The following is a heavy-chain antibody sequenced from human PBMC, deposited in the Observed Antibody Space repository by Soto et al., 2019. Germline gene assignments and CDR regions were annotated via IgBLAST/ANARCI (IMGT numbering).Heavy chain of an antibody. CDR3: AKTTDGWFSAFEI. J-gene: IGHJ3*02. CDR1: GFVFSSYA. CDR2: ISGSGTTA. Sequence: EVQLLESGGGLVQPGGSLRLSCAASGFVFSSYAMSWVRQAPGKGLEWVSAISGSGTTAYYADSVKGRFIFSRDNTKTTMYLQMTSLRAEDTAVYFCAKTTDGWFSAFEIWGQGTVVTVSS. D-gene: IGHD6-19*01. V-gene: IGHV3-23*01.